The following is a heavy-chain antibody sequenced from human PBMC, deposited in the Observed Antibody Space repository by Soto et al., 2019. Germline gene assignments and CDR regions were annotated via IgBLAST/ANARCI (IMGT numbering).Heavy chain of an antibody. CDR2: INHSGST. J-gene: IGHJ6*02. CDR1: GGSFSGYY. Sequence: PSETLSLTCAVYGGSFSGYYWSWIRQPPGKGLEWIGEINHSGSTNYNPSLKSRVTISVDTSKNQFSLKLSSVTAADTAVYYCARSRRYNYGMDVWGQGTTVTVSS. V-gene: IGHV4-34*01. CDR3: ARSRRYNYGMDV.